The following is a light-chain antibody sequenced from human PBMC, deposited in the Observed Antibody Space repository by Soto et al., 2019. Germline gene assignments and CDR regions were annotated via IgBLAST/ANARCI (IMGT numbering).Light chain of an antibody. CDR1: QSVSSN. J-gene: IGKJ3*01. Sequence: EAVMTQSPATLSVSPGERPTLSCRASQSVSSNLAWYQQKPGQAPRLLIYDASTRATGIPARFSGSGSGTEFTLTISSLQSEDFAVNYCQQYNTWPLPFGPGTKVDIK. CDR3: QQYNTWPLP. CDR2: DAS. V-gene: IGKV3-15*01.